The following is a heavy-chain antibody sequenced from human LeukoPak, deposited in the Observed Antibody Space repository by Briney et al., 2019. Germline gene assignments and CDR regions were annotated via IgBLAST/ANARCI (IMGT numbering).Heavy chain of an antibody. J-gene: IGHJ6*03. V-gene: IGHV3-7*01. Sequence: GGSLRLSCAASGFTFSRYWMSWVRQAPGKGLEWVANINHDGSEKYYLDSVKGRFTTSRDDSKNSLSLLMNSLRAEDTAVYYCARDGLVGGEWGLYYYMDAWGKGTTVTVSS. CDR2: INHDGSEK. CDR1: GFTFSRYW. D-gene: IGHD1-26*01. CDR3: ARDGLVGGEWGLYYYMDA.